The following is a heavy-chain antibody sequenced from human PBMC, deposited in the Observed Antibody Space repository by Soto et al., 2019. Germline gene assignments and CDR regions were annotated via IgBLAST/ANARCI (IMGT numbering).Heavy chain of an antibody. CDR2: IKADGSEK. Sequence: EVHLVESGGGLVQPGGSLRLSCAGSGFTFSNHWMNWVRQAPGKGLEWVANIKADGSEKYYVDSVKGRFTISRDNAKNSLFLQMNSLRAEDTAVYYCARAMGVDSWGQGTLVTVSS. J-gene: IGHJ5*01. CDR3: ARAMGVDS. CDR1: GFTFSNHW. D-gene: IGHD3-10*01. V-gene: IGHV3-7*03.